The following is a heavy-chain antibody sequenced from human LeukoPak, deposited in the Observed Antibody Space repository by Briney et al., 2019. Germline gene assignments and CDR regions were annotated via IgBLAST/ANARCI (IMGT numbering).Heavy chain of an antibody. CDR1: GASFSSGDQY. Sequence: SGTLSLTCTVSGASFSSGDQYWNWIRQSPGKGLEWIRVNHPSGRLSNNPSPKSRVTIPIETSKNQFSLNLNSVTAADTALYFCSRGLDSRKLGYWGQGTLVTVSS. D-gene: IGHD3-22*01. J-gene: IGHJ4*02. CDR2: NHPSGRL. V-gene: IGHV4-31*03. CDR3: SRGLDSRKLGY.